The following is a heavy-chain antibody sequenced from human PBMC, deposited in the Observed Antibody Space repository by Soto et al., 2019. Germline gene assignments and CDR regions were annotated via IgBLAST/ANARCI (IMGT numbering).Heavy chain of an antibody. CDR3: TKYTYHSRYSYFGMDV. V-gene: IGHV3-49*04. CDR2: IRSKAYDETT. J-gene: IGHJ6*02. Sequence: GGSRRLSCEAFGFTFSTYTMNWVRQAPGKGLEWFGVIRSKAYDETTDYAASVKGRFTIFIDDSKSIAYLQMSSLQTEDTGVYYWTKYTYHSRYSYFGMDVWGQGTTVTVSS. CDR1: GFTFSTYT. D-gene: IGHD2-15*01.